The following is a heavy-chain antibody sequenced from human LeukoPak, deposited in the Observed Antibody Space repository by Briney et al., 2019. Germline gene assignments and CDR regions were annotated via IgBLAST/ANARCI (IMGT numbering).Heavy chain of an antibody. D-gene: IGHD2-21*01. CDR1: GGSISSSSYY. Sequence: SETLSLTCTVSGGSISSSSYYWGWIRQPPGKGLEWIGSIYYSGSTYYNPSLKSRVTISVDTSKNQFSLKLSSVTAADTAVYYCARVLIRNAFDIWGQGTMVTVSS. CDR3: ARVLIRNAFDI. V-gene: IGHV4-39*07. J-gene: IGHJ3*02. CDR2: IYYSGST.